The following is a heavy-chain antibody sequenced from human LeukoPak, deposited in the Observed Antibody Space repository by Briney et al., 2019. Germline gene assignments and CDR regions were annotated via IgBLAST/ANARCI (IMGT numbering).Heavy chain of an antibody. CDR2: IYYSGST. CDR1: GGSISSYY. J-gene: IGHJ4*02. D-gene: IGHD5-24*01. Sequence: KPSETLSLTCTVSGGSISSYYWSRIRQPPGKGLEWIGYIYYSGSTNYNPSLKSRVTISVDTSKNQFSLKLSSVTAADTAVYYCARSPPDGYNDGYYFDYWGQGTLVTVSS. V-gene: IGHV4-59*01. CDR3: ARSPPDGYNDGYYFDY.